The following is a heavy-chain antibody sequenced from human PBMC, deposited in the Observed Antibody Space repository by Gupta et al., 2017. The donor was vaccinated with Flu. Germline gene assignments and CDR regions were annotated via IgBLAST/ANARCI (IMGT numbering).Heavy chain of an antibody. CDR3: ARRRVYGSGSYYPRRFDY. J-gene: IGHJ4*02. D-gene: IGHD3-10*01. Sequence: QVTLKESGPVLVKPTETLTLTCTVSGFSLSNARMGVSWIRQPPGKALEWLAHIFSNDEKSTSTSLKSRLAISKDTLKSQEVLTMTNMDPGNTATYYCARRRVYGSGSYYPRRFDYWGQGTRVTVSS. V-gene: IGHV2-26*01. CDR1: GFSLSNARMG. CDR2: IFSNDEK.